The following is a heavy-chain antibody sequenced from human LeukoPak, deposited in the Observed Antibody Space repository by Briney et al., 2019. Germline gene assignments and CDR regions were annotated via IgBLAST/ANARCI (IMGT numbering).Heavy chain of an antibody. J-gene: IGHJ5*02. CDR2: ISGSGGST. CDR3: ARTGYYYGSGSPEDHWCDP. V-gene: IGHV3-23*01. D-gene: IGHD3-10*01. Sequence: GGSLTLSCEASRCNLVTYAMSWVRQAPGKGLEWVSAISGSGGSTYYASPVKGRFTISRANAKNSLYLQMNSLRVEDTAGYYCARTGYYYGSGSPEDHWCDPGGQETVV. CDR1: RCNLVTYA.